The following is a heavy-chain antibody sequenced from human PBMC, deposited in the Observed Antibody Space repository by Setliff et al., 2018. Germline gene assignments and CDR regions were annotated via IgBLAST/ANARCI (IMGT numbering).Heavy chain of an antibody. CDR2: VSGHNGNT. D-gene: IGHD3-22*01. CDR1: GYTFKSYG. J-gene: IGHJ6*02. Sequence: GASVKVSCRASGYTFKSYGINWMRQAPGQGLEWMGWVSGHNGNTNYAQKFQGRVTLTTDTSTDTAYMELRGLRFDDTAIYYCAKEPAVTMTESIRRSYYDYALDVWGQGTAVTVSS. CDR3: AKEPAVTMTESIRRSYYDYALDV. V-gene: IGHV1-18*04.